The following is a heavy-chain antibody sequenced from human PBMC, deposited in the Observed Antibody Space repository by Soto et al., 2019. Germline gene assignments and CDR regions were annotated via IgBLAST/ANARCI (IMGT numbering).Heavy chain of an antibody. V-gene: IGHV1-3*01. D-gene: IGHD4-17*01. J-gene: IGHJ4*02. CDR2: INAGNGNT. CDR1: GYTFTSYA. CDR3: ARAPLDYGDYVLRLADY. Sequence: QVQLVQSGAEVKKPGASVKVSCKASGYTFTSYAMHWVRQAPGQRLEWMGWINAGNGNTKYSQKFQGRVTITRDTSASTAYMELSSLRSEDTAVYYCARAPLDYGDYVLRLADYWGQGTLVTVSS.